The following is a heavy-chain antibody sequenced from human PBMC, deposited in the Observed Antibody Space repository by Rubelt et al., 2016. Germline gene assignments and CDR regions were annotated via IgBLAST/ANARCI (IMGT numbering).Heavy chain of an antibody. J-gene: IGHJ4*02. D-gene: IGHD2-2*01. CDR1: GFTFSSYW. Sequence: EVQLVESGGGLVQPGGSLRLSCAASGFTFSSYWMSWVRQAPGKGLEWVANIKQDGSEKYYVDSVKGRFTISRDNAKNSLYLQMNSRRAEDTAVYYWARGRLKLYRYCSSTSCSLPPVFDYWGQGTLVTVSS. CDR3: ARGRLKLYRYCSSTSCSLPPVFDY. CDR2: IKQDGSEK. V-gene: IGHV3-7*01.